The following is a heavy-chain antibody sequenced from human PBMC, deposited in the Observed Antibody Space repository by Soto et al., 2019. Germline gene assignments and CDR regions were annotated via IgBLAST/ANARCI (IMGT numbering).Heavy chain of an antibody. D-gene: IGHD3-3*01. CDR3: ARGIDYDFWSGSDY. CDR2: IWYDGSNK. J-gene: IGHJ4*02. Sequence: GGSLRLSCAASGFTFSSYGRHWVRQAPGKGLEWVAVIWYDGSNKYYADSVKGRFTISRDNSKNTLYLQMNSLRAEDTAVYYCARGIDYDFWSGSDYWGQGTLVTVSS. V-gene: IGHV3-33*01. CDR1: GFTFSSYG.